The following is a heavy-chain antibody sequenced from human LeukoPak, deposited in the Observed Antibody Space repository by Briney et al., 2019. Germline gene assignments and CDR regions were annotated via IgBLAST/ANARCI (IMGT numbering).Heavy chain of an antibody. Sequence: GGSLRLSCAASGFTFSSYGMHWVRQAPGKGLEWVAFIRYDGSNKYYADSVKGRFTISRDNSKNTLYLQMNSLRAEDTAVYYCARYQPDSYSSSWYNDYYYYGMDVWGQGTTVTVSS. V-gene: IGHV3-30*02. CDR1: GFTFSSYG. CDR3: ARYQPDSYSSSWYNDYYYYGMDV. J-gene: IGHJ6*02. CDR2: IRYDGSNK. D-gene: IGHD6-13*01.